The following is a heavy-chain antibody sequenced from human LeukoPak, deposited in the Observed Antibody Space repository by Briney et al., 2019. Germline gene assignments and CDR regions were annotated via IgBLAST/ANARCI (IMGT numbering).Heavy chain of an antibody. CDR1: GGSFSGYY. CDR3: ARRTWLVLYYYYYYMDV. J-gene: IGHJ6*03. CDR2: INHSGST. Sequence: SETLSLTCAVYGGSFSGYYWSWIRQPPGKGLEWIGEINHSGSTNYNPSLKSRVTISVDTSKNQFSLKLSSVTAADTAVYYCARRTWLVLYYYYYYMDVWGKGTTVTVSS. V-gene: IGHV4-34*01. D-gene: IGHD6-19*01.